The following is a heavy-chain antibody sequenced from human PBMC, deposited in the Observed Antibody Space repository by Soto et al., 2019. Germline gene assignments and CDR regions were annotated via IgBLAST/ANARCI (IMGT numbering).Heavy chain of an antibody. J-gene: IGHJ4*02. V-gene: IGHV4-31*03. Sequence: PSETLSLTCTFSGCSISSGGYYWSWIRQHPGKGLEWIGYISNSGSTYYNPSLKSRVTISVDTSKNQFSLKMSSVTAADTAVYYCARSLYYDFWSGYLNYFDYWGQGTLVTVSS. CDR3: ARSLYYDFWSGYLNYFDY. CDR2: ISNSGST. CDR1: GCSISSGGYY. D-gene: IGHD3-3*01.